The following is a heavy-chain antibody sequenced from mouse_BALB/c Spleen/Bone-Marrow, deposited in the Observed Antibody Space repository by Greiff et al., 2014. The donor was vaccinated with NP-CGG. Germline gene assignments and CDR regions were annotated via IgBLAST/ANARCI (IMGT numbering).Heavy chain of an antibody. CDR3: ARVYGNYDAMDY. D-gene: IGHD2-1*01. Sequence: VQLQESGAELARPGASVKMSCRASGYTSTTYTMHWVKQRPGQGLEWIGYINPSSGYTYYNQKFKDKATLTADKSSSAAYLQLSSLTSEDSAVYYCARVYGNYDAMDYWGQGTSVTVSS. CDR2: INPSSGYT. CDR1: GYTSTTYT. J-gene: IGHJ4*01. V-gene: IGHV1-4*01.